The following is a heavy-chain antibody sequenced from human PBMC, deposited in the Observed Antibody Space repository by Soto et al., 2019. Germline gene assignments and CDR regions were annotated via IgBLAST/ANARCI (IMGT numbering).Heavy chain of an antibody. D-gene: IGHD1-1*01. CDR1: GGTFSRYG. CDR2: IIPIFGTA. CDR3: ASQTGTTGNYYYGMGV. Sequence: QVQLVQSGAEVKKPGSSVKVSCKASGGTFSRYGISWVRQAPGQGLEWMGGIIPIFGTANYAQKFQGRVTITADESTSTAYMELSSLRSEDTAVYYCASQTGTTGNYYYGMGVWGQGTTVTASS. J-gene: IGHJ6*02. V-gene: IGHV1-69*12.